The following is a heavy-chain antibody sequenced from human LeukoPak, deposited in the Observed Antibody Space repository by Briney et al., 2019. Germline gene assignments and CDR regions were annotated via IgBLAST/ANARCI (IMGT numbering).Heavy chain of an antibody. CDR1: GGSFSGYY. J-gene: IGHJ6*03. Sequence: SETLSLTCAVYGGSFSGYYWSWIRQPPGKGLEWIGEINHSGSTNYNPSLKSRVTISLDTSKNQFSLKLSSVTAADTAVYYCARVRGSSRLSYYYYYYMDVWGKGTTVTVSS. CDR3: ARVRGSSRLSYYYYYYMDV. V-gene: IGHV4-34*01. CDR2: INHSGST. D-gene: IGHD6-6*01.